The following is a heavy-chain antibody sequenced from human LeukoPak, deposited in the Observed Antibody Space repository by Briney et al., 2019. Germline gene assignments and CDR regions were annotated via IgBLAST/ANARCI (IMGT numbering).Heavy chain of an antibody. CDR3: ARVLYYYDSSGTKTVTFDI. Sequence: TLSLTCTVSGGSISSGGYYWSWIRQHPGKGLEWIGYIYYSGSTYYNPSLKSRVTISVDTSKNQFSLKLSSVTAADTAVYYCARVLYYYDSSGTKTVTFDIWGQGTMVTVSS. J-gene: IGHJ3*02. CDR1: GGSISSGGYY. D-gene: IGHD3-22*01. CDR2: IYYSGST. V-gene: IGHV4-31*03.